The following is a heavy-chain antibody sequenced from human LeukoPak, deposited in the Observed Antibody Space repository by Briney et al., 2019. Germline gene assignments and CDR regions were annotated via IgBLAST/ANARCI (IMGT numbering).Heavy chain of an antibody. CDR3: ARRGRNYYYYYMDV. CDR1: GGSFSGYY. Sequence: SETLSLTCAVYGGSFSGYYWSGIRQPPGKGLEWGGEINHSGNTNYNPSLKSRVTISVDTSKNQFSLKLSSVTAADTAVYYCARRGRNYYYYYMDVWGKGTTVTVSS. CDR2: INHSGNT. D-gene: IGHD3-10*01. V-gene: IGHV4-34*01. J-gene: IGHJ6*03.